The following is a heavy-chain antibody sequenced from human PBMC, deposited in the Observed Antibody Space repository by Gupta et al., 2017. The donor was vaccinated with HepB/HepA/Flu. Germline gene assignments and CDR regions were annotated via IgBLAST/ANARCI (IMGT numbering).Heavy chain of an antibody. CDR2: ISSGSTYI. CDR3: ARDHSLAPSTVTSFDL. CDR1: GFTFSHCS. D-gene: IGHD4-17*01. Sequence: EVQLVESGGGLVKPGGSLRLSCAASGFTFSHCSMNWVRQAPGKGLEWVSAISSGSTYIYYADSVKGRFTISKDNAKNSLYLQMNSLTAEDTAIYYCARDHSLAPSTVTSFDLWGQGTLVTVSS. J-gene: IGHJ4*02. V-gene: IGHV3-21*01.